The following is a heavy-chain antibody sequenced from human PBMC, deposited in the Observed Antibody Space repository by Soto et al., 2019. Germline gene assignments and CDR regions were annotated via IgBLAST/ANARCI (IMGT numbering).Heavy chain of an antibody. CDR1: GYTFTRSG. J-gene: IGHJ6*02. Sequence: QVQLVQSGAEVKKPGASVKVSCKASGYTFTRSGISWVRQAPGQGPEWMGWISSYNGDTNYAQTFQGRVTMTTDTSTSTAYMELRSVTSDDTAVYYCAREGVAPYYFYGMDVWGQGTPVTVSS. V-gene: IGHV1-18*01. CDR3: AREGVAPYYFYGMDV. D-gene: IGHD5-12*01. CDR2: ISSYNGDT.